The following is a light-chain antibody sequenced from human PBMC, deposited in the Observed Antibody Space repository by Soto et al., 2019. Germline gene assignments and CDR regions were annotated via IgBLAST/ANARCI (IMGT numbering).Light chain of an antibody. Sequence: EIVLTQSPGTLSLSPGERATLSCRASQSLSTSYLAWYQQKPGQAPRLLIYGASSRATGIPDRFSGSGSGTDFTLTISRLEPEDFAVYYCQEYGSSRTLGQGTKVEIK. V-gene: IGKV3-20*01. J-gene: IGKJ1*01. CDR1: QSLSTSY. CDR3: QEYGSSRT. CDR2: GAS.